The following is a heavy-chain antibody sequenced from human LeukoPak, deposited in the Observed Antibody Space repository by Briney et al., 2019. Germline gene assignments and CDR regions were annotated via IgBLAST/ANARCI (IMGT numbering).Heavy chain of an antibody. J-gene: IGHJ3*01. V-gene: IGHV3-23*01. CDR2: ISSGGGST. CDR1: GFTFSSYA. CDR3: AGRDNDDVWGGYDRSPPESLDV. Sequence: GGSLRLSCAASGFTFSSYAMSWVRQAPGKGLEWVAAISSGGGSTYYTESVKGRFTISRDNSENILYLQINSLKAEDTAVYYCAGRDNDDVWGGYDRSPPESLDVWGQGTMVTVSS. D-gene: IGHD3-16*01.